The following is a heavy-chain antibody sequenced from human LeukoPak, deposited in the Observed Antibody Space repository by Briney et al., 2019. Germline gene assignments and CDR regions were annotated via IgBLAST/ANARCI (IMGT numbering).Heavy chain of an antibody. Sequence: GGSLRLSCEASGFTLSNTWMSWVRQAPGKGLEWVGRIKGTTAYAAPVKGRFTISRDDPKNTLYLQMNSLKTEDTAVYYCIAPVTWGQGTLVTVSS. J-gene: IGHJ4*02. CDR2: IKGTT. D-gene: IGHD4-17*01. CDR1: GFTLSNTW. V-gene: IGHV3-15*01. CDR3: IAPVT.